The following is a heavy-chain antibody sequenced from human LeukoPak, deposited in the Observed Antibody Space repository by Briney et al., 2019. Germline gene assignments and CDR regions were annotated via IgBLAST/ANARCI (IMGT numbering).Heavy chain of an antibody. CDR3: ARKDSSSHFDY. CDR1: GGSISSYY. Sequence: SETLSLTCTVSGGSISSYYWSWIRQPPGKGLEWIWYIYYGGSTNYNPSLKSRVTISVDTSKNQFSLKLSSVTAADTAVYYCARKDSSSHFDYWGQGTLVTVSS. D-gene: IGHD6-13*01. CDR2: IYYGGST. J-gene: IGHJ4*02. V-gene: IGHV4-59*01.